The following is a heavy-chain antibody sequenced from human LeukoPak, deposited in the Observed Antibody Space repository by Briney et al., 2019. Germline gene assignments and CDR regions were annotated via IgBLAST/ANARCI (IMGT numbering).Heavy chain of an antibody. CDR3: ARKVVGATGRWYFDL. V-gene: IGHV4-59*01. Sequence: PSETLSLTCTVSGGSISSYYWSWIRQPPGEGLEWLGYIYYSGSTNYNPSLKSRVTISVDTSKNQFSLKLSSVTAADTAVYYCARKVVGATGRWYFDLWGRGTLVTVSS. D-gene: IGHD1-26*01. CDR1: GGSISSYY. CDR2: IYYSGST. J-gene: IGHJ2*01.